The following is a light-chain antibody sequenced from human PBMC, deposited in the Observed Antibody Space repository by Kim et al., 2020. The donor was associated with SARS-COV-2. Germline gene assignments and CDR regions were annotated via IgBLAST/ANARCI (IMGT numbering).Light chain of an antibody. V-gene: IGLV2-14*03. Sequence: QSITISCTGTSSDVGGYNYVSWYQQHTGKAPKLMIYDVSHRPSGVSNRFSGSKSGNTASLTISGLQAEDEADYYCSSYTGSSTPYVFGSGTKVTVL. CDR1: SSDVGGYNY. CDR2: DVS. CDR3: SSYTGSSTPYV. J-gene: IGLJ1*01.